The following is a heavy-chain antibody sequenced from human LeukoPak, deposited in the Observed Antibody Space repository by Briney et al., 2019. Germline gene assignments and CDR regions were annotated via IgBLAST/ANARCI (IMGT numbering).Heavy chain of an antibody. J-gene: IGHJ4*02. CDR3: ARDSFSSSFPLPSDH. CDR1: GYSISSGYY. V-gene: IGHV4-38-2*02. Sequence: SETLSLTCTVSGYSISSGYYWGWIRQPPGKGLEWIGSIYHSGSTYYNPSLKSRVTISVDTSKNQFSLKLSSVTAADTAVYYCARDSFSSSFPLPSDHWGQGTLVTVSS. D-gene: IGHD6-13*01. CDR2: IYHSGST.